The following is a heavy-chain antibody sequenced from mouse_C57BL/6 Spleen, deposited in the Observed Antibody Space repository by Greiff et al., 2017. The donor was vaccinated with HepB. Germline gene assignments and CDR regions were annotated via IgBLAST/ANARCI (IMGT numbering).Heavy chain of an antibody. V-gene: IGHV2-2*01. Sequence: QVQLKESGPGLVQPSQSLSITCTVSGFSLTSYGVHWVRQSPGKGLEWLGVIWSGGSTDYNAAFISRLCLSKDNSKSQVFFKMNSLQADYTAIYYCARNGPRVYFDYWGQGTTLTVSS. CDR1: GFSLTSYG. CDR2: IWSGGST. J-gene: IGHJ2*01. D-gene: IGHD3-1*01. CDR3: ARNGPRVYFDY.